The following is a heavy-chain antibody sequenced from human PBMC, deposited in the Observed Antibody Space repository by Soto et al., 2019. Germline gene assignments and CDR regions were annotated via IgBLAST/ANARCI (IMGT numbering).Heavy chain of an antibody. J-gene: IGHJ3*01. V-gene: IGHV4-31*03. D-gene: IGHD3-22*01. CDR2: IFHTGTT. CDR1: GASLSSGGYY. CDR3: ARGLGYDSNGRFLVAFDV. Sequence: QVQLQESGPGLAKPSQTLSLTCTVSGASLSSGGYYWTWIRQVPGKALEWIGYIFHTGTTFYNPSLKSRVVMSIEKSDNQFSLNLRSVTAADTAVYYCARGLGYDSNGRFLVAFDVWGQGTMVTVSS.